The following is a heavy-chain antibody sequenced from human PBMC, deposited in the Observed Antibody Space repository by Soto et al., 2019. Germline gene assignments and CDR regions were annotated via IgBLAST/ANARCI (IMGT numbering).Heavy chain of an antibody. V-gene: IGHV1-18*01. CDR3: ARDLDGSGAYYTDF. D-gene: IGHD3-10*01. CDR1: GYAFPNYC. Sequence: ASVKIFFNAFGYAFPNYCITWVRPAPGQGLEWMGWISAYKTNIKYAQKFQGRVTLTTDTSTSTAYMELRSLRSDDTAIYYCARDLDGSGAYYTDFWGQGTLVTVSS. CDR2: ISAYKTNI. J-gene: IGHJ4*02.